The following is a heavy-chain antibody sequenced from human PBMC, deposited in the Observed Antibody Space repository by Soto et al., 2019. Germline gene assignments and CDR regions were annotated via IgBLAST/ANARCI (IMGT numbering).Heavy chain of an antibody. CDR3: ATSLSGSYYLSYPYSFDY. CDR2: IYHSGST. D-gene: IGHD1-26*01. CDR1: GGSISSSNW. Sequence: QVQLQESGPGLVKPSGTLSLTCAVSGGSISSSNWWSWVRQPPGKGLEWIGEIYHSGSTNYNPSLKSRVTISVDKSKNQFSLKLSSVTAADTAVYYCATSLSGSYYLSYPYSFDYWGQGTLVTVSS. J-gene: IGHJ4*02. V-gene: IGHV4-4*02.